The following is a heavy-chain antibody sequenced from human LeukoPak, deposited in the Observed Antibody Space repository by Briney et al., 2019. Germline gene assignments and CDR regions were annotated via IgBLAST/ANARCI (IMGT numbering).Heavy chain of an antibody. CDR2: IRYDGSNK. CDR3: AKDGWFGELSADY. J-gene: IGHJ4*02. D-gene: IGHD3-10*01. Sequence: GGSLRLSCAASGFTFSSYGMHWVRQAPGKGLEWVAFIRYDGSNKYYADSVKGRFTISRDNSKNTLYLQMNSLRAEDTAVYYCAKDGWFGELSADYGGQGTLVTVSS. CDR1: GFTFSSYG. V-gene: IGHV3-30*02.